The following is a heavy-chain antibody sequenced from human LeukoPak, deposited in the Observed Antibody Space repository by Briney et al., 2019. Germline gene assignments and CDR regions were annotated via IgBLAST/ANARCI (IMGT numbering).Heavy chain of an antibody. CDR3: ARSIYYGSMHYGMDV. CDR2: IHHSGLT. V-gene: IGHV4-4*02. CDR1: GGSVSNNNW. D-gene: IGHD3-10*01. J-gene: IGHJ6*02. Sequence: SGTLSLTCAVSGGSVSNNNWWSWVRQSPGKGLEWIGEIHHSGLTNYNPSLKSRILISVDKSKDQFSLQLNSVTAADTAVYYCARSIYYGSMHYGMDVWGQGTTVTVSS.